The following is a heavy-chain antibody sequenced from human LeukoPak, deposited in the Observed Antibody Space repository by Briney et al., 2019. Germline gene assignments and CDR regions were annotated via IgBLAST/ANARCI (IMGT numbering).Heavy chain of an antibody. V-gene: IGHV3-74*01. J-gene: IGHJ4*02. D-gene: IGHD3-16*01. Sequence: GRSLRLSCAASGFVFSAYWMHWVRQAPGKGLEWVSRINEDATTITYADSVKGRFIISRDNSKKSLYLQMNNLRAEDTAVYYCMRDLILVWTPGDDFDFWGQGTLVIVSS. CDR2: INEDATTI. CDR1: GFVFSAYW. CDR3: MRDLILVWTPGDDFDF.